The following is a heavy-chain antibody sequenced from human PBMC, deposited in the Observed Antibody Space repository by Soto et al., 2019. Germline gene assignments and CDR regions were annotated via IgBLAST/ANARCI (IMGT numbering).Heavy chain of an antibody. D-gene: IGHD2-21*02. J-gene: IGHJ1*01. CDR3: ARSGGFCGGDCYGYFQH. Sequence: PSETLSLTCTVSGGSIRDYFWTWIRQPPGKGLEWIGYIYYSGRTNYNPSLKSRVTISVDTSKNQFSLKLRSVTAADTAVYYCARSGGFCGGDCYGYFQHWGQGTLVTVSS. CDR1: GGSIRDYF. CDR2: IYYSGRT. V-gene: IGHV4-59*01.